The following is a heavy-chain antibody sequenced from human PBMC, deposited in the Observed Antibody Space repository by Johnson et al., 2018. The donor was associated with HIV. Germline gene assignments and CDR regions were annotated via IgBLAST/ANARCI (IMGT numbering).Heavy chain of an antibody. J-gene: IGHJ3*02. CDR1: GFTFDDYG. Sequence: QVQLVESGGGVVRPGGSLRLSCAASGFTFDDYGMSWVRQAPGKGLEWVAFIRYDGSKKYYADSVKGRFTISRDNSKNTLYLQMNSLRAEDTAVYYCAKDSPGWLVGAIGEDAFDIWGQGTMVTVSS. CDR2: IRYDGSKK. D-gene: IGHD1-26*01. V-gene: IGHV3-30*02. CDR3: AKDSPGWLVGAIGEDAFDI.